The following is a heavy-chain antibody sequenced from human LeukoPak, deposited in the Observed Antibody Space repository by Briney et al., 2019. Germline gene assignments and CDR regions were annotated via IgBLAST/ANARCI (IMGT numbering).Heavy chain of an antibody. CDR1: GYTFSNYG. V-gene: IGHV1-18*01. CDR2: ISAYNGNT. J-gene: IGHJ6*03. Sequence: GASVKVSCKASGYTFSNYGISWVRQAPGQGLEWMGWISAYNGNTNYAQKLQGRVTMTTDTSTSTAYMELRSLRSDDTAVYYCATADRFGELSPRDYYYYYMDVWGKGTTVTVSS. CDR3: ATADRFGELSPRDYYYYYMDV. D-gene: IGHD3-10*01.